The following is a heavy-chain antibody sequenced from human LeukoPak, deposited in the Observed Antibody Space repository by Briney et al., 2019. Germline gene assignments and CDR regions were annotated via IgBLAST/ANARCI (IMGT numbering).Heavy chain of an antibody. CDR2: IYTSGST. CDR1: GGSISSYY. J-gene: IGHJ2*01. CDR3: ARLDSSGWSFFDLWYFDL. D-gene: IGHD6-19*01. Sequence: SETLSLTCTVSGGSISSYYWSWIRQPAGKGLEWIGRIYTSGSTNYNPSLKSRVTMSVDTYKNQFSLKLSSVTAADTAVYYCARLDSSGWSFFDLWYFDLWGRGTLVTVSS. V-gene: IGHV4-4*07.